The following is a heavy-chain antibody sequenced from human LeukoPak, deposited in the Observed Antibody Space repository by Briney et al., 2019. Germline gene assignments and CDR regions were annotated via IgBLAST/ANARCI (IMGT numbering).Heavy chain of an antibody. CDR2: IYSDGTS. CDR1: GFTVSSKY. CDR3: ARTSVIEQKPIDY. D-gene: IGHD3-16*02. J-gene: IGHJ4*02. V-gene: IGHV3-53*01. Sequence: GGSLRLSCAASGFTVSSKYMSWVRQAPGKGLEWVSIIYSDGTSYYADSVKGRFTISRDNAKNSLYLQMNSLRAEDTAVYYCARTSVIEQKPIDYWGQGTLVTVSS.